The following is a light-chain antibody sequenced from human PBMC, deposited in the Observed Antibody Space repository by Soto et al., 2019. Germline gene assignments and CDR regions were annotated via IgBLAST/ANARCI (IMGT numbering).Light chain of an antibody. J-gene: IGLJ1*01. CDR3: QSYDSNLSNV. CDR2: GNS. CDR1: SSNIGAGYY. Sequence: QSVLTQPPSVSGAPGQRVTISCTGSSSNIGAGYYVHWYQQLPGTAPKLLIYGNSNRPSGVPDRFSGSKSGTSASLAITGLQAADEADYYCQSYDSNLSNVFGTGTKLTVL. V-gene: IGLV1-40*01.